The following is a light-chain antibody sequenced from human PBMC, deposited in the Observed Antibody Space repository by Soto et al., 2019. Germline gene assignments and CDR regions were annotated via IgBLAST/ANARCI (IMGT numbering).Light chain of an antibody. CDR2: AAS. V-gene: IGKV1-12*01. CDR1: QGINNW. CDR3: QQSNSFPYT. J-gene: IGKJ2*01. Sequence: DLQMTQSPSSVSASVGDRVTITCRASQGINNWLAWYHQKPGKAPKLLIYAASSLQSGVPSRFSGSGSGTDFTLTSSSLQPEDFATYYCQQSNSFPYTFGQGTKLEIK.